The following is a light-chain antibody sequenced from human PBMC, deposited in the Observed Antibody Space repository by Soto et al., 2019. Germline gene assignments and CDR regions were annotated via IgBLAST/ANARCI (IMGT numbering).Light chain of an antibody. CDR1: SSDVGGFNY. J-gene: IGLJ2*01. CDR3: SSYSSSTTHVV. CDR2: DVT. V-gene: IGLV2-14*03. Sequence: QSALTQPASVSGSPGRSVTISCTGTSSDVGGFNYVSWYQHLPGRAPKLIIYDVTNRPSGISYRFSASKSGRTASLTISGLKAEDEAYYYCSSYSSSTTHVVFGGGTKLTVL.